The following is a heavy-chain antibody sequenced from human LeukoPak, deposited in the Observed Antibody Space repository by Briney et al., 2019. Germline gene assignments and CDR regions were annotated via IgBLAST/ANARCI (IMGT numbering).Heavy chain of an antibody. CDR3: ASAAAAGTSGAEYFQH. D-gene: IGHD6-13*01. V-gene: IGHV4-61*02. Sequence: PSETLSLTCTVSGGSISSGSYFWTWIRQPAGKGLEWIGRIFTSGSTNYNPSLGSRVTISVDKSKNQFSLKLSSVTAADTAVYYCASAAAAGTSGAEYFQHWGQGTLVTVSS. CDR1: GGSISSGSYF. CDR2: IFTSGST. J-gene: IGHJ1*01.